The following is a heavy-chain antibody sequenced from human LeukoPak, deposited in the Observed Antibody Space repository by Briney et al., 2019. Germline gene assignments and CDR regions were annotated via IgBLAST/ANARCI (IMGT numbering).Heavy chain of an antibody. J-gene: IGHJ6*03. V-gene: IGHV4-4*08. CDR1: GGSISSYY. D-gene: IGHD3-10*01. CDR3: ARWPVMGFGELLLAEDMDV. CDR2: IYTSGST. Sequence: SETLSLTCTVSGGSISSYYWSWIRQPPGKGLEWIGRIYTSGSTNYNPSLKSRVTISVDTSKNQFSLKLSSVTAADTAVYYCARWPVMGFGELLLAEDMDVWGKGTTVTISS.